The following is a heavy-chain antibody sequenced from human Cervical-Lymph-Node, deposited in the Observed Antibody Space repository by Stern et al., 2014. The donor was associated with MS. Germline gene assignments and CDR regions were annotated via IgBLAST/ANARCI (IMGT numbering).Heavy chain of an antibody. V-gene: IGHV3-30*18. CDR1: GFTFSSYG. J-gene: IGHJ4*02. CDR2: ISYDGSNK. CDR3: AKGTSTWYGSVFSLLDY. D-gene: IGHD6-13*01. Sequence: MQLVESGGGVVQPGRSLRLSCAASGFTFSSYGMHWVRQAPGKGLEWEAVISYDGSNKYYADSVKGRFTISRDNSKNTLYLQMNSLRAEDTAVYYCAKGTSTWYGSVFSLLDYWGQGTLVTVSS.